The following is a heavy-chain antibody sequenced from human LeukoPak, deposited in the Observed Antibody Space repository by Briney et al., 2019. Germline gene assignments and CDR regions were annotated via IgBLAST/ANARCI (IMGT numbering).Heavy chain of an antibody. CDR3: AKGLDTYSSRYLNRIFNS. CDR1: GLTLTTFD. Sequence: GGSLRLSCTASGLTLTTFDMVWVRQAPGRGLEWVSIISGNDPTKIYADSVKGRFTISRDDLKNTIYLQMDSLRDEDTAFYYCAKGLDTYSSRYLNRIFNSWGQGTLVTVSS. CDR2: ISGNDPTK. V-gene: IGHV3-23*01. D-gene: IGHD6-25*01. J-gene: IGHJ5*01.